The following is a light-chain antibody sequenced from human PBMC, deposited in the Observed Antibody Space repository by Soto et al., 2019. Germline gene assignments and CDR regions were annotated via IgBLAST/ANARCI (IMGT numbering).Light chain of an antibody. CDR2: AAS. V-gene: IGKV1-9*01. Sequence: DIQMKQSPSTLSASVGDRVTITCRASQGISSSLAWYQQKPGEAPKLLIYAASTLQSGVPSRFSGSGYGTEFTLTISSLQPEDFASYYCQLLDSFPLTFGQGTRLENK. CDR1: QGISSS. J-gene: IGKJ5*01. CDR3: QLLDSFPLT.